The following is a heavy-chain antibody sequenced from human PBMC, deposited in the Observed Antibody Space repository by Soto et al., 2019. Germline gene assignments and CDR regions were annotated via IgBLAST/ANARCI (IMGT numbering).Heavy chain of an antibody. Sequence: PAGSLKLSRAASGVTFTRYSMNCVRQTPGKGLEWVSSISSTTNYIYYGDSMKGRFTISRDNAKNSLYLEMNSLRAEDTAVYYCARESEDLTSNFDYWGQGTLVTVSS. J-gene: IGHJ4*02. CDR1: GVTFTRYS. V-gene: IGHV3-21*06. CDR2: ISSTTNYI. CDR3: ARESEDLTSNFDY.